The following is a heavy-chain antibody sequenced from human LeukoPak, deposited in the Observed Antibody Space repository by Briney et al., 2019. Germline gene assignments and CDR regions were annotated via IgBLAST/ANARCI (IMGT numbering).Heavy chain of an antibody. CDR1: GGSFSGYY. V-gene: IGHV4-34*01. J-gene: IGHJ4*02. Sequence: SETLSLTCAVYGGSFSGYYWSWIRQPPGKGLEWIGEINHSGSTNYNPSLKSRVTISVDTSKNQFSLKLSSVTAADTAVYYCASAPISHRTGDNYWGQGTLVTVSS. CDR3: ASAPISHRTGDNY. D-gene: IGHD3-3*02. CDR2: INHSGST.